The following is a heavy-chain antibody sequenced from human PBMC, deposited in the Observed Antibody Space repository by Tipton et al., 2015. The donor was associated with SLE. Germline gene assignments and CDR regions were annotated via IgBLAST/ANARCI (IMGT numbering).Heavy chain of an antibody. J-gene: IGHJ4*02. CDR1: GFTVSSNY. CDR3: ARDQGDYGDYAVFVY. V-gene: IGHV3-53*04. D-gene: IGHD4-17*01. Sequence: QLVQSGGGLVQAGGSLRLSCAASGFTVSSNYMSWVRRAPGKGLEWVSVIFSGGSTYYADSVKGRFTISRDNSKNTLYLQMNSLRAEDTAVYYCARDQGDYGDYAVFVYWGQGTLVTVSS. CDR2: IFSGGST.